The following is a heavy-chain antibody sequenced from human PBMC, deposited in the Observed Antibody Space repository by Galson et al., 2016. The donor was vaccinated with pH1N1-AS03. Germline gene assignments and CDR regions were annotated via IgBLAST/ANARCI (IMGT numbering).Heavy chain of an antibody. CDR3: AREWSAFDF. CDR1: W. J-gene: IGHJ3*01. Sequence: WWSWVRQPPGKGLEWIGEVSHAGRTNYSPSLKSRVTISLDKSKNQFSLQLTSVTAADTAVYYCAREWSAFDFWGQGTVVTVSS. CDR2: VSHAGRT. V-gene: IGHV4-4*02. D-gene: IGHD2-15*01.